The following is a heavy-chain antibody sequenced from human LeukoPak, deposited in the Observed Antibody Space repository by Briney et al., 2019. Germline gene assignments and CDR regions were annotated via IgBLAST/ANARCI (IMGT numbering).Heavy chain of an antibody. CDR1: GVTFSSFG. J-gene: IGHJ4*02. D-gene: IGHD5-12*01. Sequence: GGSLRLSCAASGVTFSSFGMHWVRQAPGKGLEWVALISSDGNDKLYGDSVKGRLTISRDDSKSTLYLQMNSLRAEDTAVYYCTTKVIRGNSGDDYDDWGQGTLVTVSS. CDR3: TTKVIRGNSGDDYDD. V-gene: IGHV3-30*03. CDR2: ISSDGNDK.